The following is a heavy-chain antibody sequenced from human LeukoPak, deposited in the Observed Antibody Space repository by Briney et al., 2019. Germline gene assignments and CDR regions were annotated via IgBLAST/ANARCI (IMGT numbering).Heavy chain of an antibody. V-gene: IGHV3-53*01. Sequence: GGSLRLSCAASGFTVSSNYMSWVRQAPGKGLEWVSVIYSGGSTYYADSVKGRFTISRDNSKNTLYLQMNSLRAEDTAVYYCASVAGNHHYDYWGQGTLVTVSS. J-gene: IGHJ4*02. CDR1: GFTVSSNY. D-gene: IGHD6-19*01. CDR3: ASVAGNHHYDY. CDR2: IYSGGST.